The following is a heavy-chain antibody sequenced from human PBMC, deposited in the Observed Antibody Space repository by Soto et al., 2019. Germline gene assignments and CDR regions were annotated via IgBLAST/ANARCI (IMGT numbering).Heavy chain of an antibody. CDR1: GFTFSSYS. Sequence: EVQLVESGGGLVKPGGSLRLSCAASGFTFSSYSMNWVRQAPGKGLEWVSSISSSSSYIYYADSVKGRFTISRDNAKNSLYLQMNSLRAEDTAVYYCARDRKFLEWSYPLDYWGQGTLVTVSS. CDR3: ARDRKFLEWSYPLDY. J-gene: IGHJ4*02. V-gene: IGHV3-21*01. D-gene: IGHD3-3*01. CDR2: ISSSSSYI.